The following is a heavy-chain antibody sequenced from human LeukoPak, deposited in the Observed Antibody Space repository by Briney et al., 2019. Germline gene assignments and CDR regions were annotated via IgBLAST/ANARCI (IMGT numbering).Heavy chain of an antibody. V-gene: IGHV1-18*04. D-gene: IGHD5-12*01. J-gene: IGHJ6*03. Sequence: ASVKVSCKASGYTFTGYYMHWVRQAPGQGLEWMGWISAYNGNTNYAQKLQGRVTMTTDTSTSTAYMELRSLRSDDTAVYYCARDRYSGYDFYYYYYMDVWGKGTTVTVSS. CDR2: ISAYNGNT. CDR1: GYTFTGYY. CDR3: ARDRYSGYDFYYYYYMDV.